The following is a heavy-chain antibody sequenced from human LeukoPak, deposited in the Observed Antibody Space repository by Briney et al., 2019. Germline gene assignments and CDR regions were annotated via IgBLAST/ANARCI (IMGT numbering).Heavy chain of an antibody. Sequence: PSETLSLTCAVYGGSFSGYYWSWIRQPPGKGLEWIGEINHSGSTNYSPSLKSRVTISVDTSKNQFSLKLSSVTAADTAVYYCARGERGYDTGLREGWFDPWGQGTLVTVSS. CDR3: ARGERGYDTGLREGWFDP. J-gene: IGHJ5*02. CDR2: INHSGST. D-gene: IGHD3-9*01. CDR1: GGSFSGYY. V-gene: IGHV4-34*01.